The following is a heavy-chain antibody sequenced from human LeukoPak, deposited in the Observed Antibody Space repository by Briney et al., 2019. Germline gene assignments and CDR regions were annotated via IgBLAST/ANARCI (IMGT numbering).Heavy chain of an antibody. Sequence: ASVKVSCKASGYTFTSYGISWVRQAPGQGLEWMVWISAYNGNTNYAQKLQGRVTMTTDTSTSTAYMELRSLRSDDTAVYYCALVDTAMVIGYRGQGTLVTVSS. J-gene: IGHJ4*02. CDR2: ISAYNGNT. CDR3: ALVDTAMVIGY. D-gene: IGHD5-18*01. V-gene: IGHV1-18*01. CDR1: GYTFTSYG.